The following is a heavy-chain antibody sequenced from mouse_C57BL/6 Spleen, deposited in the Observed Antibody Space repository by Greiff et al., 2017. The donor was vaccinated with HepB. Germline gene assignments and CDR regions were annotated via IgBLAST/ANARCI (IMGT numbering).Heavy chain of an antibody. V-gene: IGHV1-63*01. CDR2: IYPGGGYT. CDR3: AIYDYDVGFAY. CDR1: GYTFTNYW. Sequence: VQLQQSGAELVRPGTSVKMSCKASGYTFTNYWIGWAKQRPGHGLEWIGDIYPGGGYTNYNEKFKGKATLTADKSSSTAYMQFSSLTSEDSAIYYCAIYDYDVGFAYWGQRTLVTVSA. D-gene: IGHD2-4*01. J-gene: IGHJ3*01.